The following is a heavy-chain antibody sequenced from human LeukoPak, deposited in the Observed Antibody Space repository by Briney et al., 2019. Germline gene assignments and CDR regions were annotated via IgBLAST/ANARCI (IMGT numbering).Heavy chain of an antibody. CDR2: ISSSGNTI. J-gene: IGHJ3*02. CDR1: GFTFSDYY. D-gene: IGHD1-26*01. Sequence: GGSLRLSCAASGFTFSDYYMSWFRQAPGKGLEWVSYISSSGNTIYYADSVKGRFTISRDNAKNSMYLQMNSLRAEDTAVYYCASPLDLLGATTPDDVFDIWGQGTMVTVSS. V-gene: IGHV3-11*01. CDR3: ASPLDLLGATTPDDVFDI.